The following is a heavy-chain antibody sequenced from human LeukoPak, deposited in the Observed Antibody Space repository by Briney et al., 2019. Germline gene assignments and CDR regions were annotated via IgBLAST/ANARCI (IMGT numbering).Heavy chain of an antibody. CDR3: AKDRGKQLVSYSDY. CDR2: IRYDGSNK. V-gene: IGHV3-30*02. CDR1: GFTFSSYG. D-gene: IGHD6-6*01. J-gene: IGHJ4*02. Sequence: QTGGSLRLSCAASGFTFSSYGMHWVRQAPGKGLEWVAFIRYDGSNKYYADSVKGRFTISRDNSKNTLYLQMNSLRAEDTAVYYCAKDRGKQLVSYSDYWGQGTLVTVSS.